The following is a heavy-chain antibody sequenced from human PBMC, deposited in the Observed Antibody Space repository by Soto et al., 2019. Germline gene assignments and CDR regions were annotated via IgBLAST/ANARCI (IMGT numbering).Heavy chain of an antibody. V-gene: IGHV3-11*06. D-gene: IGHD2-15*01. CDR3: VRGGGGGLFDP. CDR1: GFTFGDSY. CDR2: ISPGSRYP. Sequence: QVQLVESGGGLVPPGGSLRLSCAGSGFTFGDSYMSWIRQAPGKGLEWLSYISPGSRYPAYADSVKGRFTISRDNAKRSLHLQMMSLTAEDTAIYYCVRGGGGGLFDPWCQGTMVTVSS. J-gene: IGHJ5*02.